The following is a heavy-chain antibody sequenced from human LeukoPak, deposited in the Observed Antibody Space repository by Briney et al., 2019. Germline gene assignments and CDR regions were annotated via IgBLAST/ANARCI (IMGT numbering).Heavy chain of an antibody. Sequence: GGSLRLSCVGSGFTFSSFWMTWVRQAPGKGLEWVANMKQDGSEDYYVDSVKGRFTISRDNAKNSLYLQMSSLRAEDTAVYYCARGIETGVGRFDYWGQGTLVTVSS. J-gene: IGHJ4*02. D-gene: IGHD7-27*01. V-gene: IGHV3-7*01. CDR3: ARGIETGVGRFDY. CDR1: GFTFSSFW. CDR2: MKQDGSED.